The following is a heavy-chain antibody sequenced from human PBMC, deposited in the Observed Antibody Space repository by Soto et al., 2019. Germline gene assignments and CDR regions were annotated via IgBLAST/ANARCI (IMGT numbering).Heavy chain of an antibody. J-gene: IGHJ4*02. V-gene: IGHV3-53*01. Sequence: GGSLRLSCAASGFTVSSNYMSWVRQAPGKGLEWVSVIYSGGSTYYADSVKGRFTISRDNSKNTLYLQMNSLRAEDTAVYYCARVCTDFWSGYSFDYWGQGTLVTVSS. D-gene: IGHD3-3*01. CDR1: GFTVSSNY. CDR2: IYSGGST. CDR3: ARVCTDFWSGYSFDY.